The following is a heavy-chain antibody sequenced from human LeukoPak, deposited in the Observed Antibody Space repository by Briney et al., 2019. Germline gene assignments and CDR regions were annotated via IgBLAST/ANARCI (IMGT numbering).Heavy chain of an antibody. J-gene: IGHJ4*02. CDR2: IYYSGGT. CDR3: ARLGFTMILVATT. Sequence: SETLTLTCTVSGDSIDSSTYYWGWIRQPPGKGLEWIGSIYYSGGTYSNPSLKSRVTISIDTSKNQFSLKLSSVTAADTAMYYCARLGFTMILVATTWGQGTLVTVSS. D-gene: IGHD3-22*01. V-gene: IGHV4-39*01. CDR1: GDSIDSSTYY.